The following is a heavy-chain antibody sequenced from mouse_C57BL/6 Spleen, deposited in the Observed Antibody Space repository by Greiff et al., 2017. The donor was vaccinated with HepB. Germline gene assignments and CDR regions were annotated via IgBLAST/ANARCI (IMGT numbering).Heavy chain of an antibody. D-gene: IGHD2-3*01. CDR2: IDPSDSET. J-gene: IGHJ2*01. CDR3: ARMGDGYLDY. Sequence: QVQLQQPGAELVRPGSSVKLSCKASGYTFTSYWMHWVKQRPIQGLEWIGNIDPSDSETHYNQKFKDKATLTVDKSSSTAYMQLSSLTSEDSAVYYCARMGDGYLDYWGQGTTLTVSS. V-gene: IGHV1-52*01. CDR1: GYTFTSYW.